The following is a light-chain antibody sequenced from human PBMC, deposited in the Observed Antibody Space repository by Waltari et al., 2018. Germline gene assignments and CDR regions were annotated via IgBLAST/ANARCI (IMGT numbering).Light chain of an antibody. CDR3: QTGGHGTWV. V-gene: IGLV4-69*01. Sequence: HLGLTQPPSALDSLAASVQLTCTLITPPRSNIIRRHHQQPEKGPRYLMKVNSDGSHSKGDEIPDRFSGSGSGTERYLTISSVQSEDEADYYCQTGGHGTWVFGGGTKLTVL. CDR1: TPPRSNI. CDR2: VNSDGSH. J-gene: IGLJ3*02.